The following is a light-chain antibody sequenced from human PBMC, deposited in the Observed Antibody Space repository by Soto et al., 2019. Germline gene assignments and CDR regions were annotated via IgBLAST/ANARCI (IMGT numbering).Light chain of an antibody. CDR1: QSVSSSC. Sequence: LEMSLGALPLSPRESATLSCRASQSVSSSCLAWYQQKPGQAPRLLIYGASSRATGIPDRFSGSGSGTDFSVTVSRLEPEDFAVYYCVQYGRSITFGQGTRLEIK. CDR3: VQYGRSIT. J-gene: IGKJ5*01. CDR2: GAS. V-gene: IGKV3-20*01.